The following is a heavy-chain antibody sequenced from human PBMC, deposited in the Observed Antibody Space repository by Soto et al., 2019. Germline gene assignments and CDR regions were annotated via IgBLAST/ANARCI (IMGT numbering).Heavy chain of an antibody. D-gene: IGHD3-22*01. CDR1: GGTFSSYT. CDR3: ARSPSTFYDSSGPVGAFDI. V-gene: IGHV1-69*13. J-gene: IGHJ3*02. CDR2: IIPIFGTA. Sequence: SVKVSCKASGGTFSSYTISWVRQAPGQGLEWMGGIIPIFGTANYAQKFQGRVTITADESTSTAYMELSSLRSEDTAVYYCARSPSTFYDSSGPVGAFDIWGQGTMVTVSS.